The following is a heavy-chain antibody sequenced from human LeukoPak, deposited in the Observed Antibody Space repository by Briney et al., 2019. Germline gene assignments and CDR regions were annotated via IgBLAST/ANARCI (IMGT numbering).Heavy chain of an antibody. Sequence: PSETLSLTCTVSGGSISSSSYYWGWIRQPPGKGLEWIGSIYYSGSTYYNPSLKSRVTISVDTSKNQFSLKLSSVTAADTAVYYCARVAMGSSWYRKGPYYFDYWGQGTLVTVSS. V-gene: IGHV4-39*07. J-gene: IGHJ4*02. CDR3: ARVAMGSSWYRKGPYYFDY. D-gene: IGHD6-13*01. CDR1: GGSISSSSYY. CDR2: IYYSGST.